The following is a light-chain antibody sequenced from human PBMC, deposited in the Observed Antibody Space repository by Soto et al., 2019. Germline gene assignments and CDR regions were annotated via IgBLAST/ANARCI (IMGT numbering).Light chain of an antibody. CDR3: LQDYSYPRT. CDR1: QGIRND. Sequence: IQLAQAPSSLSASVGDRVTITCRASQGIRNDLGWYQQKPGKAPKLLIYAASSLQSGVPSRFSGSAPGTDFPLTISSLQPEDFATYYCLQDYSYPRTFGQGTKVDTK. V-gene: IGKV1-6*01. CDR2: AAS. J-gene: IGKJ1*01.